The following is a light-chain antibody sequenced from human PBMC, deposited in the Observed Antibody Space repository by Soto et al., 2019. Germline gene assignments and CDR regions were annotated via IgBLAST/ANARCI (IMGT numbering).Light chain of an antibody. Sequence: QSVLTQRASVSGSPGQSITISCTGTSSDVGSYKLVSWYQQHPGKAPKLMIYEGSKRPSGVSNRFSGSKSGNTASLTISGLQAEDEADYYCCSYAGSSTSVVFGGGTKLTVL. J-gene: IGLJ2*01. CDR2: EGS. CDR1: SSDVGSYKL. V-gene: IGLV2-23*01. CDR3: CSYAGSSTSVV.